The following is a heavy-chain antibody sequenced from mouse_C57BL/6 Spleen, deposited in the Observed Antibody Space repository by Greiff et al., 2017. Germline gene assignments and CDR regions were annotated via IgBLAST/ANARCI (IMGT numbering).Heavy chain of an antibody. Sequence: QVQLQQPGAELVMPGASVKLSCKASGYTFTSYWMHWVKQRPGQGLEWIGEIDPSDSYTNYNQKFKGKSTLTVDKSSSTAYMQLSSLTSEDSAVYYCARKLYYGNQYYFDYWGQGTTLTVSS. CDR2: IDPSDSYT. CDR3: ARKLYYGNQYYFDY. J-gene: IGHJ2*01. D-gene: IGHD2-1*01. CDR1: GYTFTSYW. V-gene: IGHV1-69*01.